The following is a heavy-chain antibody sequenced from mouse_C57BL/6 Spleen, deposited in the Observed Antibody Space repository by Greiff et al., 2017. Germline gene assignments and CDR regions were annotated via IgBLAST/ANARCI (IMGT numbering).Heavy chain of an antibody. CDR1: GYTFTSYW. J-gene: IGHJ2*01. D-gene: IGHD1-1*01. CDR2: IHPSSGYT. V-gene: IGHV1-7*01. Sequence: VQLQESGAELAKPGASVTLSCKASGYTFTSYWMHWVKQSPVQGLECLGYIHPSSGYTTYTQKFQDKATLTADTSSSTAYMQLSSLTYEDSAVYYCARPTVVATTNGGDWGKGTTLTVSS. CDR3: ARPTVVATTNGGD.